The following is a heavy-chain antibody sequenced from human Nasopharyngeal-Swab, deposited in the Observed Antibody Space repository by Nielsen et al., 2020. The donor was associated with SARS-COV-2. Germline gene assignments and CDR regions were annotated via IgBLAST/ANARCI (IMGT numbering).Heavy chain of an antibody. J-gene: IGHJ6*03. CDR2: IIPIFGTA. Sequence: SVKVSCEASGGTFSSYAISWVRQAPGQGLEWMGGIIPIFGTANYAQKFQGRVTITADESTSTAYMELSSLRSEDTAVYYCARGGWKRYYYYYMDVWGKGTTVTVSS. CDR1: GGTFSSYA. CDR3: ARGGWKRYYYYYMDV. V-gene: IGHV1-69*13. D-gene: IGHD6-19*01.